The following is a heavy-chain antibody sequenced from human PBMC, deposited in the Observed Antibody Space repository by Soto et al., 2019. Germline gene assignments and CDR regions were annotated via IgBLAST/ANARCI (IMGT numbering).Heavy chain of an antibody. CDR2: IYYSGST. CDR3: ASRITMVRGVPCDP. Sequence: QVQLQESGPGLVKPSQTLSLTCTVSGGSISSGDYYWSWIRQPPGKGLEWIGYIYYSGSTYYNPSLKRRVTISVYTSKNQFSLKLSSVTAADAAVYYCASRITMVRGVPCDPWGQGTLVTVSS. J-gene: IGHJ5*02. CDR1: GGSISSGDYY. V-gene: IGHV4-30-4*01. D-gene: IGHD3-10*01.